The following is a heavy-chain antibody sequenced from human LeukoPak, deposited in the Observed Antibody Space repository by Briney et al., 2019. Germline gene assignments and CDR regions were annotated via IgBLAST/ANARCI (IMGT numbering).Heavy chain of an antibody. Sequence: RGSLRLSCAASGFTFSNYAMSWVRQAPGKGLEWVSVISGSGGITYYEDSVKGRFTISRDNSKNTLYLQMNSLRADDTAIYYCAKDAAAAGSAYYFEYWGQGTLVTVSS. V-gene: IGHV3-23*01. CDR1: GFTFSNYA. D-gene: IGHD6-13*01. CDR2: ISGSGGIT. J-gene: IGHJ4*02. CDR3: AKDAAAAGSAYYFEY.